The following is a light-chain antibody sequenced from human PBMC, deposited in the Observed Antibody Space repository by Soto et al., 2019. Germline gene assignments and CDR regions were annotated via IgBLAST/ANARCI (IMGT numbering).Light chain of an antibody. CDR2: KAS. Sequence: DIQMPQSPATLAAPVGDRVSITCGASQRIDTWLAWYQQKPGKAPNLLIYKASRLQSGVPSRFSGSGSGTEFTLTISSLQPEDFATYYCQEYRNNYGTFGQGTKVEIK. J-gene: IGKJ1*01. CDR3: QEYRNNYGT. CDR1: QRIDTW. V-gene: IGKV1-5*03.